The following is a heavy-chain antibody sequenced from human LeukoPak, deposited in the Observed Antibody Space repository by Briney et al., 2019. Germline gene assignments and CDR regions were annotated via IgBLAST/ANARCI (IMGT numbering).Heavy chain of an antibody. CDR1: GFSFSSYA. D-gene: IGHD6-13*01. CDR2: LSASGTNT. J-gene: IGHJ4*02. V-gene: IGHV3-23*01. CDR3: AREVAVGIGAYNY. Sequence: GGSLRLSCAASGFSFSSYAMSWVRQAPGKGLEWVSGLSASGTNTYYTDSVKGRFTISRDNAKNSLYLQVNSLRAEDTAVYYCAREVAVGIGAYNYWGQGTLVTVSS.